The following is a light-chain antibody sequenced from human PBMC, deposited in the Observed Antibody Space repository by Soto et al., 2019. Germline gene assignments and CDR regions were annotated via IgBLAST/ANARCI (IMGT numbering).Light chain of an antibody. CDR2: YDS. CDR3: QGGDSGSDHRV. Sequence: SYELTQPPSVSVAPGKTARITCGGNNIGSKSVYWYQQKPGQDPVLVIYYDSDRPSGIPERFSGAISGNTATLTISRVEAGDEAEYDCQGGDSGSDHRVFGTGTKVTVL. J-gene: IGLJ1*01. V-gene: IGLV3-21*04. CDR1: NIGSKS.